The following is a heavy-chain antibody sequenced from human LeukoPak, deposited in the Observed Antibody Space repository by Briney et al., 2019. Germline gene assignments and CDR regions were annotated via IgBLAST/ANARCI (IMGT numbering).Heavy chain of an antibody. J-gene: IGHJ4*02. Sequence: QLGGSLRLSCAASGFTFNNYWMHWVRQAPGKGLVWVSRISSDGSSTSFADSVKGRFTISRDNAKNTLYLQMNSLRAEDTAVYYCARGTWGFGFWGQGILVTVSS. V-gene: IGHV3-74*01. D-gene: IGHD7-27*01. CDR3: ARGTWGFGF. CDR2: ISSDGSST. CDR1: GFTFNNYW.